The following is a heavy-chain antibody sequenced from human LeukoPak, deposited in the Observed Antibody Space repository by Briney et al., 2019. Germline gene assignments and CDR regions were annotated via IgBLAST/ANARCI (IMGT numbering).Heavy chain of an antibody. V-gene: IGHV3-9*01. CDR3: AGYYDSSGYSGFDY. CDR2: ISWNSGSI. CDR1: GFTFDVYA. Sequence: GGSLRLSCAASGFTFDVYAMHWVRQAPGKGLEWVSGISWNSGSIGYADSVKGRFTISRDNAKNSLYLQMNSLRAEDTALYYCAGYYDSSGYSGFDYWGQGTLVTVSS. J-gene: IGHJ4*02. D-gene: IGHD3-22*01.